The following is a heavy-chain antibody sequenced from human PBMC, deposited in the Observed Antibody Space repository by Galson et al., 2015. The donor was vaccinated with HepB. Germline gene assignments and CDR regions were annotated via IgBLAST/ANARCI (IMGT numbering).Heavy chain of an antibody. V-gene: IGHV3-30*18. J-gene: IGHJ4*02. CDR2: ISYDGSNK. Sequence: SLRLSCAASGFTFSSYGMHWVRQAPGKGLEWVAVISYDGSNKYYADSVKGRFTISRDNSKNTLYLQMNSLRAEDTAVYYCAKTSYGSGSYNDYWGQGTLVTVSS. CDR3: AKTSYGSGSYNDY. CDR1: GFTFSSYG. D-gene: IGHD3-10*01.